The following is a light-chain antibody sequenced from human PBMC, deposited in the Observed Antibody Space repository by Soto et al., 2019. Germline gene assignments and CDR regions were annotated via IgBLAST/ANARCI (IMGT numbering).Light chain of an antibody. CDR3: QQYGSSPYT. CDR1: QSVSSNY. V-gene: IGKV3-20*01. Sequence: EIVLTQAPGTLSSTPGERATLSCRASQSVSSNYLAWYQQKPGQAPRLLIYGASSRATGIPDRFSGSGSGTDFTLTISRLELEDFAVYYCQQYGSSPYTFGQGTKLEIK. CDR2: GAS. J-gene: IGKJ2*01.